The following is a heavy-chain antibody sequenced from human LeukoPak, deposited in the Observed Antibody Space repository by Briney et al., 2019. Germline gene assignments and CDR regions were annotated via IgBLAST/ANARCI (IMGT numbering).Heavy chain of an antibody. J-gene: IGHJ4*02. Sequence: SQTLSLTRAISGDSVSSNSAAWNWIRQSPSRGLEWLGRTYYRSKWYNDYAVSVKSRITINPDTSKNQFSLQLNSVTPEDTAVYYCARGRDIAVAGTSGDFDYWGQGTLVTVSS. V-gene: IGHV6-1*01. D-gene: IGHD6-19*01. CDR3: ARGRDIAVAGTSGDFDY. CDR1: GDSVSSNSAA. CDR2: TYYRSKWYN.